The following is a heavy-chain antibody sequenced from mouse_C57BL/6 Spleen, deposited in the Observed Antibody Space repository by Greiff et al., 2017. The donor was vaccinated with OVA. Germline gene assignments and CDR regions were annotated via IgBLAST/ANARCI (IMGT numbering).Heavy chain of an antibody. CDR3: ARGGITTIFDY. J-gene: IGHJ2*01. CDR2: IDPSDSET. CDR1: GYTFTSYW. Sequence: VQLQQPGAELVRPGSSVKLSCKASGYTFTSYWMHWVKQRPIQGLEWIGNIDPSDSETHYNQKFKDKATLTVDKSSSTAYMQLSSLTSEDSAVYYCARGGITTIFDYWGQGTTLTASS. D-gene: IGHD2-4*01. V-gene: IGHV1-52*01.